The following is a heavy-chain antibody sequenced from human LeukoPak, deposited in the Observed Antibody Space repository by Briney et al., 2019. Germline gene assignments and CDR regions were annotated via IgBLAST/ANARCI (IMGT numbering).Heavy chain of an antibody. Sequence: GRSLRLSCAASGFTFSSYGMHWVRQAPGKGLEWVAVIPYDGSNKYYADSVKGRFTISRDNSKNTLYLQMNSLRAEDTAVYYCAKDLEDIVVVVAATLTNYYYYGMDVWGKGTTVTVSS. D-gene: IGHD2-15*01. CDR3: AKDLEDIVVVVAATLTNYYYYGMDV. CDR2: IPYDGSNK. V-gene: IGHV3-30*18. J-gene: IGHJ6*04. CDR1: GFTFSSYG.